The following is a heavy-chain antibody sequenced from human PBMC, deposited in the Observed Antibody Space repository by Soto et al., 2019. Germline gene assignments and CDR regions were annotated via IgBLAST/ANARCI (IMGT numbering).Heavy chain of an antibody. CDR1: GGSFSGYY. D-gene: IGHD3-10*01. J-gene: IGHJ3*02. CDR3: ARGQGFGELLEGRAFDS. V-gene: IGHV4-34*01. Sequence: SETMSLTCAVCGGSFSGYYWSWIRQPPGKGLEWIGEINHSGSTNYNPSLKSRVTISVDTYKNQFSLKLSSVTAADTAVYYCARGQGFGELLEGRAFDSWGRGTRVT. CDR2: INHSGST.